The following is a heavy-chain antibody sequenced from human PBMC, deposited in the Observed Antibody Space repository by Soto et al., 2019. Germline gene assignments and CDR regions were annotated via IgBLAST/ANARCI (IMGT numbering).Heavy chain of an antibody. CDR1: GFTFSNAW. D-gene: IGHD6-6*01. CDR2: IKSKTDGGTT. V-gene: IGHV3-15*01. CDR3: TTVGIAARDDYSFDY. Sequence: EVQLVESGGGLVKPGGSLRLSCAASGFTFSNAWMSWVRQAPGKGLEWVGRIKSKTDGGTTDYAAPVKGRFTISRDDSKNTLYQQMNSLKTDNTAVYYCTTVGIAARDDYSFDYWGQGTLVTVSS. J-gene: IGHJ4*02.